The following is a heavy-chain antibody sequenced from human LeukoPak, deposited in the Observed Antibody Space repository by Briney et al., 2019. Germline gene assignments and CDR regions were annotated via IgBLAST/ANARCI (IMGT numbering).Heavy chain of an antibody. CDR2: ISYDGSNK. V-gene: IGHV3-30-3*01. CDR1: GFTFSSYA. Sequence: GGSLRLSCAASGFTFSSYAMHWVRQAPGKGLEWVAVISYDGSNKYYADSVKGRFTISRDNSKNTLYLQMNSLRAEDTAVYYCASLMYSGSYGGFDYWGQGTLVTVSS. D-gene: IGHD1-26*01. CDR3: ASLMYSGSYGGFDY. J-gene: IGHJ4*02.